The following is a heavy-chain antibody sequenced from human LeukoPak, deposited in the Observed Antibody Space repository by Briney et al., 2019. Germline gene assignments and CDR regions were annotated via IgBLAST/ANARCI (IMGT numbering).Heavy chain of an antibody. J-gene: IGHJ4*02. CDR2: IYHSGST. Sequence: SETLSLTCTVSGGSISSSFYYWGWIRQPPGKGLEWIGSIYHSGSTYYNPSLKSRVTISVDTSRNQFSLKLSSVTAADTAVYYCAREGELRYFDWLLSRTRGFFDYWGQGTLVTVSS. CDR1: GGSISSSFYY. CDR3: AREGELRYFDWLLSRTRGFFDY. D-gene: IGHD3-9*01. V-gene: IGHV4-39*02.